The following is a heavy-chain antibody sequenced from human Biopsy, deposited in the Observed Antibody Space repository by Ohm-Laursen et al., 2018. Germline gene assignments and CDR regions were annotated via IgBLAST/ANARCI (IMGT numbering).Heavy chain of an antibody. CDR1: GFPLSARGMC. J-gene: IGHJ6*02. V-gene: IGHV2-70*11. D-gene: IGHD6-13*01. CDR2: VDWDDYK. CDR3: ARTPILIVSAGLVYRHRRHLQGMDV. Sequence: TQTLTLTCSFSGFPLSARGMCVSWIRQAPGKALEWLARVDWDDYKDYSASLQTKLSISKGTSNDQVVLTVNNVDPADTATYYCARTPILIVSAGLVYRHRRHLQGMDVWGQGIAVTVS.